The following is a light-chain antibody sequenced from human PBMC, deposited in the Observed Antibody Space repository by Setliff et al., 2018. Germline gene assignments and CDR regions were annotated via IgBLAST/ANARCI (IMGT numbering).Light chain of an antibody. CDR1: SSDVGSYNL. Sequence: QSVLTQPASVSGSPGQSITISCTGTSSDVGSYNLVSWYQQHPGKAPKLMIYEVSKQPSGVSNRFSGSKSGNTASLTISGLQAEDEADYYCCSYAGSPYVFGTGTKVTVL. V-gene: IGLV2-23*02. J-gene: IGLJ1*01. CDR2: EVS. CDR3: CSYAGSPYV.